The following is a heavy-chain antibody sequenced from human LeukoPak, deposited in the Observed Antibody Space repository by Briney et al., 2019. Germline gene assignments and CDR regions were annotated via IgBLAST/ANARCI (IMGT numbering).Heavy chain of an antibody. CDR1: GFTFSSYD. CDR3: ARDPGSEVVVAAPY. V-gene: IGHV3-48*03. CDR2: ISSSGCTI. Sequence: GGSVRLFCAASGFTFSSYDMNWVRQAPGKGLEWVSYISSSGCTIYYADYVKGRFTISRDNATNSLYLQMNSLRAEDTAVYYCARDPGSEVVVAAPYWGQGTLVTVSS. D-gene: IGHD2-15*01. J-gene: IGHJ4*02.